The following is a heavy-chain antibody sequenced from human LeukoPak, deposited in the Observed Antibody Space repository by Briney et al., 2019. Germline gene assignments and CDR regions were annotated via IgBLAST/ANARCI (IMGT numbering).Heavy chain of an antibody. CDR1: GLVPSRDN. J-gene: IGHJ4*02. Sequence: PGGSLRLSCIASGLVPSRDNMNWVRQAPGNGLEWVAHISETIYYADSVQGRFTISRDNAKNSLYLQMSNLRVDDTAMYYCVREVGRPKTFYFDSWGGGTPVTVSS. D-gene: IGHD3-16*01. CDR3: VREVGRPKTFYFDS. CDR2: ISETI. V-gene: IGHV3-48*04.